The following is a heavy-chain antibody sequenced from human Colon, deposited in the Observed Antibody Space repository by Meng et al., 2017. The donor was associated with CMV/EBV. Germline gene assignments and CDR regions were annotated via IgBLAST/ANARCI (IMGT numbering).Heavy chain of an antibody. CDR1: GYTFTGYF. Sequence: QLVLVRSGAEVKKPAASVKVAFKASGYTFTGYFMYWVRQAPGQGLEWPGVINPITGGTNYAQKFQGRVTMTRDTSMNTAYMELSRLRSDDTAVYYCASLSGGDFDYWGQGTLVTVSS. D-gene: IGHD1-26*01. CDR2: INPITGGT. V-gene: IGHV1-2*02. J-gene: IGHJ4*02. CDR3: ASLSGGDFDY.